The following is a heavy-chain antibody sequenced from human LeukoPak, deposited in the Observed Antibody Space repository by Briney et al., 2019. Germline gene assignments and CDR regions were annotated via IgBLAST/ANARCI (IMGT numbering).Heavy chain of an antibody. V-gene: IGHV1-2*02. Sequence: ASVKVSCKTSGYSFSDYYMHWVRQAPGQGLEWMGWINPNSGGTSSAQKFQGRVTMTRDTAITTVYMEVSWLASDDTAIYYCARADRLDGGPYLIGPWGQGTLVTVSS. CDR2: INPNSGGT. CDR3: ARADRLDGGPYLIGP. CDR1: GYSFSDYY. J-gene: IGHJ5*02. D-gene: IGHD3-16*01.